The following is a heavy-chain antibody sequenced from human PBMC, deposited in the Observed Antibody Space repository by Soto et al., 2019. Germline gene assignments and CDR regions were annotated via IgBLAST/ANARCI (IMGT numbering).Heavy chain of an antibody. CDR3: AGGSRAGYRYFDS. CDR2: IYHGGST. CDR1: GGSISSGGYS. J-gene: IGHJ4*02. V-gene: IGHV4-30-2*06. Sequence: QLQLQESGPGLVKPSQTLSLTCAVSGGSISSGGYSWNWIRQSPAKGLEWIGCIYHGGSTYYNPSLQSRVTLSWHRTKNPFSQNVTSVTAADAAVYFCAGGSRAGYRYFDSWGQGTLVTVSS. D-gene: IGHD5-12*01.